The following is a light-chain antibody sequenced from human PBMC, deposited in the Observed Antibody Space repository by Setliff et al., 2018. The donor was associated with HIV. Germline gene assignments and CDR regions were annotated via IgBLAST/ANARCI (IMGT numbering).Light chain of an antibody. CDR1: FSNIGRNT. J-gene: IGLJ1*01. Sequence: QFVLTQPPSASGTPGQRVTISCSGSFSNIGRNTINWYQQLPGTAPTLLIFANFQRPSGVPDRFSGAKSGTSASLAISGLQSEDEADYFCAAWDDNLNGYVFGPGTKVTV. V-gene: IGLV1-44*01. CDR2: ANF. CDR3: AAWDDNLNGYV.